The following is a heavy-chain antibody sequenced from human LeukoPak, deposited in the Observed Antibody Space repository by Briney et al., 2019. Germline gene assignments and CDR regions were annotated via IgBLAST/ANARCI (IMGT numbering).Heavy chain of an antibody. J-gene: IGHJ4*02. Sequence: ASVKVSCKASGYTFTGYYMHWVRQAPGQGLEWMGWINPNSGGTNYAQKFQGRVTMTRDTSISTAYMELSRLRSDDTAVYYCARDRSDIVVVVAATLWGQGTLVTVSS. CDR1: GYTFTGYY. D-gene: IGHD2-15*01. V-gene: IGHV1-2*02. CDR3: ARDRSDIVVVVAATL. CDR2: INPNSGGT.